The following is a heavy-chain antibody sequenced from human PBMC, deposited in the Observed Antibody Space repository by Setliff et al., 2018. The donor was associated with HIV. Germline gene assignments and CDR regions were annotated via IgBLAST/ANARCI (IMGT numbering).Heavy chain of an antibody. V-gene: IGHV4-38-2*01. CDR2: IYHSGRA. Sequence: PSETLSLTCAVSGYSISSGYFWGWIRQPPGKGLEWIGSIYHSGRAYYNPSLKSRVTISIQTSKNQFSLKLSSVTAADTAVYYCARGHCSETSCYESDAFDIWGQGTMVTVSS. D-gene: IGHD2-2*01. CDR3: ARGHCSETSCYESDAFDI. J-gene: IGHJ3*02. CDR1: GYSISSGYF.